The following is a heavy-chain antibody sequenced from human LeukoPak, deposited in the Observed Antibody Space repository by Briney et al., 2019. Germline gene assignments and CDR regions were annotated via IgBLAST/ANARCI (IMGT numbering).Heavy chain of an antibody. D-gene: IGHD5-18*01. J-gene: IGHJ4*02. Sequence: GGSLRLSCAASGFIFSSYWVHWVRQAPGKGLLWVSRISSDGSSTTYAESVNGRFTISRDNAKNTLYLQMNSLRAEDTAVYYCARGYSHGHGGYFDYWGQGTLVTVSS. CDR2: ISSDGSST. CDR3: ARGYSHGHGGYFDY. V-gene: IGHV3-74*01. CDR1: GFIFSSYW.